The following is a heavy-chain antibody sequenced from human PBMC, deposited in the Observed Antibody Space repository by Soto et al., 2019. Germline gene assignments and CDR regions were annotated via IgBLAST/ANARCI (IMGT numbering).Heavy chain of an antibody. CDR2: ISPSGGDT. J-gene: IGHJ5*02. D-gene: IGHD3-16*01. V-gene: IGHV3-23*01. CDR3: AKNLIGWFDP. CDR1: GFAFSTYA. Sequence: GGSLRLSCAASGFAFSTYAMSWVRQAPGRGLEYISTISPSGGDTYYADSVQGRFTISRDNFKNTLYLQMNRLRADDTAVYYCAKNLIGWFDPWGQGTPVTV.